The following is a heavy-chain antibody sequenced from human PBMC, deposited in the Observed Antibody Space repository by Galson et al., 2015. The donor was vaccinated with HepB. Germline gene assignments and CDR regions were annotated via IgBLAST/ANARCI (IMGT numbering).Heavy chain of an antibody. J-gene: IGHJ4*02. CDR2: IIPILGIA. CDR3: ARDDQDCSGGSCSQT. D-gene: IGHD2-15*01. Sequence: SVKVSCKASGGTFSSYTISWVRQAPGQGLEWMGRIIPILGIANYAQKFQDRVTITADKSTSTAYMELSSLRSEDTAVYYCARDDQDCSGGSCSQTWGQGTLVTVSS. V-gene: IGHV1-69*04. CDR1: GGTFSSYT.